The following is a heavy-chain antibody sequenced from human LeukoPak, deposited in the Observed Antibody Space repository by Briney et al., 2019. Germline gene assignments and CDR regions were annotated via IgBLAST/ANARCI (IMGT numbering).Heavy chain of an antibody. CDR2: VYYSGST. V-gene: IGHV4-39*01. CDR1: GGSISSSSYY. D-gene: IGHD6-25*01. CDR3: ARHLKRPQPMYSWFDP. J-gene: IGHJ5*02. Sequence: SETLSLTCTVSGGSISSSSYYWGWIRQPPGKGLEWFGSVYYSGSTYYNPSLKSRVTISVDTSKNQFSLKLSSVTAADTAVYYCARHLKRPQPMYSWFDPWGQGTLVTVSS.